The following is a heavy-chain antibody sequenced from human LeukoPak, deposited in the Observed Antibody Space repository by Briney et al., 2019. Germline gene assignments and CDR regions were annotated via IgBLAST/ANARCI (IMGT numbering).Heavy chain of an antibody. V-gene: IGHV4-31*03. CDR2: IYYSGST. Sequence: ASETLSLTCTVSGGSISSGGYYWSWIRQHPGKGLEWIGYIYYSGSTYYNPSLKSRVTISVDTSKNQFSLKLSSVTAADTAVYYCAREWRYYDSSGYYYRDAFDIWGQGTMVTVSS. CDR1: GGSISSGGYY. J-gene: IGHJ3*02. D-gene: IGHD3-22*01. CDR3: AREWRYYDSSGYYYRDAFDI.